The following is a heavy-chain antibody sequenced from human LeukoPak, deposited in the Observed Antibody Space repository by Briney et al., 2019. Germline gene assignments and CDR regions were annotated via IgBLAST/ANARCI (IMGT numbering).Heavy chain of an antibody. D-gene: IGHD2-21*02. CDR3: ARAYLAYCGGDCDPYYFDS. V-gene: IGHV3-48*01. CDR1: GFTFRSYS. J-gene: IGHJ4*02. Sequence: GGSLRLSCGVPGFTFRSYSMIWVRQASGRGLEWVSYISESGSPIFYADSVKGRFTISRDNAKNSLYLQMNSLRVEDTAVYYCARAYLAYCGGDCDPYYFDSWGQGTLVTVSS. CDR2: ISESGSPI.